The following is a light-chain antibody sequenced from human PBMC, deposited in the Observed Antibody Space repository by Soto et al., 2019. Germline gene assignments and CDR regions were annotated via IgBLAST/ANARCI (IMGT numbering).Light chain of an antibody. V-gene: IGKV3-20*01. CDR2: GAS. CDR1: RSFSSNN. Sequence: EIVLTQSPGTLSLSPGERATLSCSASRSFSSNNLAWYRQKPGQAPRLLIYGASIRATGIPDRFSGSGSGTDFTLTITRLEPEDFAVYYCQQYGSTHTFGGGTKVDIK. CDR3: QQYGSTHT. J-gene: IGKJ4*01.